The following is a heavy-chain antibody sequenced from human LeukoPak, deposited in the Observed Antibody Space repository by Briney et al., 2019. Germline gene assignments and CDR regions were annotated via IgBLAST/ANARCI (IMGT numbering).Heavy chain of an antibody. CDR2: MSYSGST. CDR1: GGSISSSSYY. D-gene: IGHD3-10*01. V-gene: IGHV4-39*01. J-gene: IGHJ6*03. CDR3: ARFYTTSQYGSGYMDV. Sequence: SETLSLTCTVSGGSISSSSYYWGWIRQPPGKGLEWIGSMSYSGSTYYNPSLKSRVTIAVDMSKTQFSLKLSSVTAADTAVYYCARFYTTSQYGSGYMDVWGKGTTVTVSS.